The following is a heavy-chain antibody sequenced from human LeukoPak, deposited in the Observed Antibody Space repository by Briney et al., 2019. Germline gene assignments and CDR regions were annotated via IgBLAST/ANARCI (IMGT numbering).Heavy chain of an antibody. CDR3: ARDFKIMWTPPDY. CDR1: GFTFRDYG. CDR2: KRYDGTNE. D-gene: IGHD3-16*01. Sequence: GGSLRLSCVASGFTFRDYGMHWVRQAPGKGLEWVAFKRYDGTNEDYADSVKGRFTISRDNSKNTVSLQMNSLRAEDTAVYYCARDFKIMWTPPDYWGQGTLVTVSS. V-gene: IGHV3-30*02. J-gene: IGHJ4*02.